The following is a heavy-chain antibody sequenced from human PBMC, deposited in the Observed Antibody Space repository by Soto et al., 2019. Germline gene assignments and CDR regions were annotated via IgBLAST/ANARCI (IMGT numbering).Heavy chain of an antibody. J-gene: IGHJ4*02. D-gene: IGHD6-19*01. CDR2: IKSKTDGGTT. V-gene: IGHV3-15*01. CDR3: TTAFLYSSGVYGY. CDR1: GFTFSNAW. Sequence: EVQLVESGGGLVKPGGSLRLSCAASGFTFSNAWMSWVRQAPGKGLEWVGRIKSKTDGGTTDYAAPVKGRFTISRDDSKNTLYLQMNSLKTEDTAVYYCTTAFLYSSGVYGYWGQGTLVTVSS.